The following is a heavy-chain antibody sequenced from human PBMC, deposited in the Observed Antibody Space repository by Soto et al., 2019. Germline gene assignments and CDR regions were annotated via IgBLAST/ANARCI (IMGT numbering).Heavy chain of an antibody. J-gene: IGHJ4*02. Sequence: PGGSLRLSCAASGFTFSSYGMHWVRQAPGKGLEWVAVIWYDGSNKYYADSVKGRFTISRDNSKNTLYLQMNSLRAEDTAVYYCARVMYYYDSSGYFPDYWGQGTLVTVSS. V-gene: IGHV3-33*01. CDR1: GFTFSSYG. CDR2: IWYDGSNK. D-gene: IGHD3-22*01. CDR3: ARVMYYYDSSGYFPDY.